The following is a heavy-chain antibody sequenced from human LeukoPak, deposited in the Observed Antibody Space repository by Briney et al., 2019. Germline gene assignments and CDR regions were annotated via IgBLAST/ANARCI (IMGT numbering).Heavy chain of an antibody. Sequence: GGSLRLSCSISGFTVRRNYMSWVRQASGKGPEWVSVIYSGGDKFYADSVKGRFTISSDNFKNTLYLQMNSLRVEDTAVYYCARDHPDYGDSSWGQGTLVTVSS. V-gene: IGHV3-53*01. CDR3: ARDHPDYGDSS. J-gene: IGHJ5*02. CDR1: GFTVRRNY. D-gene: IGHD4-17*01. CDR2: IYSGGDK.